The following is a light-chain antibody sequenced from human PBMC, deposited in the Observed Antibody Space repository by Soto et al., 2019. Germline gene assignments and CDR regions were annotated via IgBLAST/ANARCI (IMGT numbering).Light chain of an antibody. CDR3: QKYGSSRWT. V-gene: IGKV3-20*01. Sequence: EIVLTQSPGTLSLSPGERATLSCRASQSVSSTYLAWLQQKAGQAPRLLIHGASSRATGIPDRFSGSGSGTDFTLTISRLEPEDFAVDYCQKYGSSRWTFGQGTKVEIK. CDR2: GAS. CDR1: QSVSSTY. J-gene: IGKJ1*01.